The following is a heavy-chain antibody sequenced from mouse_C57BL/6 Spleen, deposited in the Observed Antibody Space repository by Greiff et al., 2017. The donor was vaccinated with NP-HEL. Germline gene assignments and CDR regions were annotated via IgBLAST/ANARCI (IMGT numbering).Heavy chain of an antibody. Sequence: EVQLQQSGPELVKPGASVKISCKASGYSFTGYYMNWVKQSPEKSLEWIGEINPSTGGTTYNQKFKAKATLTVDKSTSTTYMQLKSLTSEDSAVYYCERRKLGLWYFDDWGKGTTVTVSS. CDR2: INPSTGGT. D-gene: IGHD4-1*01. CDR3: ERRKLGLWYFDD. CDR1: GYSFTGYY. V-gene: IGHV1-42*01. J-gene: IGHJ1*03.